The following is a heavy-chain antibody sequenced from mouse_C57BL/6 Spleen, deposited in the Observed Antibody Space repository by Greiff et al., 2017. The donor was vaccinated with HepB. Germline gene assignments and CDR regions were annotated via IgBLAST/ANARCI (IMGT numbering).Heavy chain of an antibody. CDR1: GFTFSSYA. V-gene: IGHV5-4*01. J-gene: IGHJ2*01. CDR3: ARVPSMMDY. CDR2: ISDGGSYT. D-gene: IGHD2-3*01. Sequence: EVQGVESGGGLVKPGGSLKLSCAASGFTFSSYAMSWVRQTPEKRLEWVATISDGGSYTYYPDNVKGRFTSSRDNAKNNLYLQMSHLKSEDTAMYYCARVPSMMDYWGQGTTLTVSS.